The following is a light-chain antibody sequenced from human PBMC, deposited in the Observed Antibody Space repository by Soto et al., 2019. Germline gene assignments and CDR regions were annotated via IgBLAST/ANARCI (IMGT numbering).Light chain of an antibody. CDR2: WAS. J-gene: IGKJ2*01. CDR3: QQYYITPYT. Sequence: DSVMTQSPDSLAVSLGERATINCKSSQSVLYSSSNNNYLAWYQQKPRQPPKLLIYWASSRESGVPDRFSGSGSGTDFTLTISNLQAEDVAVYYCQQYYITPYTFGQGTKLEIK. V-gene: IGKV4-1*01. CDR1: QSVLYSSSNNNY.